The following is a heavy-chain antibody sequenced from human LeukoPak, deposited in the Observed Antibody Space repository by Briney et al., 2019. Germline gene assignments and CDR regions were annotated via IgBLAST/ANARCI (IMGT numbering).Heavy chain of an antibody. D-gene: IGHD4-23*01. Sequence: GGSLRLSCAASGFIFSSYEMNWVRQAPGKGLEWVSYISSSGSTTYYADSVKGRFTISRDNSKNTLYLQMNSLRAEDTAVYYCAKDYGGNPFDYWGQGTLVTVSS. CDR3: AKDYGGNPFDY. CDR1: GFIFSSYE. V-gene: IGHV3-48*03. J-gene: IGHJ4*02. CDR2: ISSSGSTT.